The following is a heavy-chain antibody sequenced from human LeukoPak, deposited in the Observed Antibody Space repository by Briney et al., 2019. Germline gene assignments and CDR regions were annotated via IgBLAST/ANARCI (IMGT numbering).Heavy chain of an antibody. V-gene: IGHV4-39*01. D-gene: IGHD3-9*01. CDR2: IYYSGST. J-gene: IGHJ4*02. CDR1: GGSISSSSYY. Sequence: SETLSLTCTVSGGSISSSSYYWGWIRQPPGKGLEWIGSIYYSGSTYYNPSLKSRVTIFVDTSKNQFSLKLSSVTAADTAVYYCARHNYDILTGYQYYFDYWGQGTLVTVSS. CDR3: ARHNYDILTGYQYYFDY.